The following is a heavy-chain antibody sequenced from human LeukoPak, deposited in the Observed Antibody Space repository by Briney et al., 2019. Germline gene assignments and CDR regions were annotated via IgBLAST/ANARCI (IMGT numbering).Heavy chain of an antibody. CDR3: AKARSDYSFYDAFDL. CDR1: GFSFSNYG. V-gene: IGHV3-30*02. J-gene: IGHJ3*01. D-gene: IGHD2/OR15-2a*01. Sequence: GGSLRLSSAASGFSFSNYGMHWVRQAPGKGLEWLAYIRYDGSNEFYAASVKGRFTISRDNSKNTLYLQMNSLSAEDTAVYYCAKARSDYSFYDAFDLWGQGTVVTVSP. CDR2: IRYDGSNE.